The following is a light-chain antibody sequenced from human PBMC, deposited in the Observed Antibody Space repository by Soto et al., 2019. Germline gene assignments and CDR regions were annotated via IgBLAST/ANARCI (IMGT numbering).Light chain of an antibody. CDR2: DAS. CDR3: QEYDNRPPLT. CDR1: QDISNY. V-gene: IGKV1-33*01. Sequence: DIQMTQSPSSLSASVGDRVTITCQASQDISNYLNWYQQKPGKAPKLLIYDASNLETGVPSRFSGSGSGTDFTFTISSLRPEDIATYYCQEYDNRPPLTFGGGTKVEIK. J-gene: IGKJ4*01.